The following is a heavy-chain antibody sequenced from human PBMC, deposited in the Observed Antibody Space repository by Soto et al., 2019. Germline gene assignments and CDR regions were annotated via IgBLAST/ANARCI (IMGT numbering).Heavy chain of an antibody. Sequence: PGGSLRLSCAASGFTFSSYGMHWVRQAPGKGLEWVAVISYGGRNKYYADSVKGRFTISRDNSKNSLYLQMNSLRDEDTAVYYCARDYVSVAPFDYWGQGTLVTVSS. V-gene: IGHV3-30*03. J-gene: IGHJ4*02. CDR1: GFTFSSYG. CDR2: ISYGGRNK. D-gene: IGHD6-19*01. CDR3: ARDYVSVAPFDY.